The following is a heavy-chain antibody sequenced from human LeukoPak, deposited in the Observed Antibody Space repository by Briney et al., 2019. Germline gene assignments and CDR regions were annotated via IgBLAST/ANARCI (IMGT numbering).Heavy chain of an antibody. CDR3: ARDRQYQRWGWFDP. V-gene: IGHV1-2*02. Sequence: ASVKVSCKASGYTFTGYYMHWVRQAPGQGLEWMGWINPNSGGTNYAQKFQGRVTMTRDTSISTAYMELSRLRSDDTAVYYCARDRQYQRWGWFDPWGQGTLVTVSS. CDR1: GYTFTGYY. CDR2: INPNSGGT. J-gene: IGHJ5*02. D-gene: IGHD2-2*01.